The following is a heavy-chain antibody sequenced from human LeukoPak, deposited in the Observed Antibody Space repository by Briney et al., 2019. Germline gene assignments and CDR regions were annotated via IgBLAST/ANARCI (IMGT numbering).Heavy chain of an antibody. D-gene: IGHD1-14*01. CDR1: GFTFSTSG. V-gene: IGHV3-30*02. Sequence: GESLRLSYAASGFTFSTSGMHWVRQAPGKGLEWVAFIRHDGSNKYHADSVKGRFTISRDNPKNTLYLQMNSLRPEDTAVYYCAKGPSGNQFDPWGQGTLVTVSS. CDR2: IRHDGSNK. J-gene: IGHJ5*02. CDR3: AKGPSGNQFDP.